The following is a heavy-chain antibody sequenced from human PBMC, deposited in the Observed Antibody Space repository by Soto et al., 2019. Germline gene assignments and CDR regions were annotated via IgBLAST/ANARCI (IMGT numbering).Heavy chain of an antibody. V-gene: IGHV1-18*01. J-gene: IGHJ4*02. Sequence: QVQLVQSGAEMKKPGASVRVSCKASGYTFTGYAMSWVRLAPGQGLEWMGSITAYNGITTYAQKFQDRDTMTTDTSTNTAYMDLRSLTSDDTAVYYCARGAGPTTYWGQGTLVTVSS. D-gene: IGHD1-26*01. CDR2: ITAYNGIT. CDR3: ARGAGPTTY. CDR1: GYTFTGYA.